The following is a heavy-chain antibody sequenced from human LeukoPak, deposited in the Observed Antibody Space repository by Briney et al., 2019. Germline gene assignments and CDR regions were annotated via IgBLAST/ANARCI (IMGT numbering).Heavy chain of an antibody. V-gene: IGHV3-33*03. CDR1: GFSFSSYG. Sequence: GGSLRLSCAASGFSFSSYGMHWVRQAPGKGLEGVAVLRSDGSNKYYADSVKGRFTISRDNAKNSLYLQMNSLRAEDTAVYYCATYSSLNRREFQYWGQGTLLTVSS. CDR2: LRSDGSNK. D-gene: IGHD3-22*01. CDR3: ATYSSLNRREFQY. J-gene: IGHJ1*01.